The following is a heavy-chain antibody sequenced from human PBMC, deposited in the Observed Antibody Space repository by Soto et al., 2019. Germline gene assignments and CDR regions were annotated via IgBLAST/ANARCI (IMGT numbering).Heavy chain of an antibody. D-gene: IGHD2-21*01. CDR2: IYYSGST. V-gene: IGHV4-39*01. J-gene: IGHJ6*02. CDR1: GGSISSSSYY. CDR3: ARDSILFSRMDV. Sequence: SETLSLTCTVSGGSISSSSYYWGWIRQPPGKGLEWIGSIYYSGSTYYNPSLKSRVTISVDTSKNQFSLKMRSVTAADTAVYLCARDSILFSRMDVWGQGTTVTVSS.